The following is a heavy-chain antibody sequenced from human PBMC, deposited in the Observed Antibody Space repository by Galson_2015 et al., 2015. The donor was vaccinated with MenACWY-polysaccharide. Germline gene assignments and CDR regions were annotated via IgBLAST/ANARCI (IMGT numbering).Heavy chain of an antibody. CDR2: IKKDGSEK. J-gene: IGHJ6*02. CDR3: ARGHYGMDV. Sequence: SLRLSCAVSGFKFSNYWMTWVRQAPGKGLEWVANIKKDGSEKHYVDSVRGRFTISRDNALYLQMNSLRAEDTAVYFCARGHYGMDVWGQGTPVTVSS. V-gene: IGHV3-7*01. CDR1: GFKFSNYW.